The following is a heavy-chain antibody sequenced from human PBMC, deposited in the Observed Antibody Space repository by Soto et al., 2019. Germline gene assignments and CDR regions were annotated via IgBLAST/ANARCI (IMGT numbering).Heavy chain of an antibody. D-gene: IGHD6-13*01. CDR2: IWYDGSNK. CDR3: ARDGTAAGTLDY. V-gene: IGHV3-33*01. J-gene: IGHJ4*02. Sequence: QVQLVESGEGVVQPGRSLRLSCAASGFTFSSYGMHWVRQAPGKGLEWVAVIWYDGSNKYYADSVKGRFTISRDNSKNTLYLQMNSLRAEDTAVYYCARDGTAAGTLDYWGQGTLVTVSS. CDR1: GFTFSSYG.